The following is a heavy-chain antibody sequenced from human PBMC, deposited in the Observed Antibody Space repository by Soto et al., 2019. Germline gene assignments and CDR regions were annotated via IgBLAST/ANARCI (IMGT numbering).Heavy chain of an antibody. CDR2: INSDGSST. V-gene: IGHV3-74*01. D-gene: IGHD3-10*01. J-gene: IGHJ3*02. CDR1: GFTFSSYW. Sequence: GGSLRLSCAASGFTFSSYWMHWVRQTPGKGLVWVSRINSDGSSTSYADSVKGRFTISRDNAKNTLYLQMNSLRAEDTAVYYCARDRDVLLWFGAEAFDIWGQGTMVTVSS. CDR3: ARDRDVLLWFGAEAFDI.